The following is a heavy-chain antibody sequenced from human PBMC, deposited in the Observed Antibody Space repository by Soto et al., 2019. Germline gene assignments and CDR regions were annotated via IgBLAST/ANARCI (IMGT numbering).Heavy chain of an antibody. CDR1: GGSISSGDYY. Sequence: SETLSLTCTVSGGSISSGDYYWSWIRQPPGKGLEWIGYIYYSGSTYYNPSLKSRVTISVDTSKNQFSLKLSSVTAADTAVYYCGGGGYYDSSGYWHDAFDIWGQGTMVTVSS. V-gene: IGHV4-30-4*01. CDR2: IYYSGST. D-gene: IGHD3-22*01. J-gene: IGHJ3*02. CDR3: GGGGYYDSSGYWHDAFDI.